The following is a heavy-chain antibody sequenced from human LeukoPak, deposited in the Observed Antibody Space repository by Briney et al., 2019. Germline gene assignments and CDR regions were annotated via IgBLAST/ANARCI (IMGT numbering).Heavy chain of an antibody. CDR2: IYYSGST. CDR3: AREGGDSSSAIDY. Sequence: SQTLSLTCTVSGGSISSGGYYWSWIRQHPGKGLEWIGYIYYSGSTYYNPSLKSRVTISVDTSKNQFSLKLSSVTAADTAVYYCAREGGDSSSAIDYWGQGTLVTVSS. V-gene: IGHV4-31*03. CDR1: GGSISSGGYY. J-gene: IGHJ4*02. D-gene: IGHD6-6*01.